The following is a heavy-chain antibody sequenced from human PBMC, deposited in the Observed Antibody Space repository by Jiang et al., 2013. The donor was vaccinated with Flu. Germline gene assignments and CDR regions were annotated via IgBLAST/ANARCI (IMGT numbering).Heavy chain of an antibody. J-gene: IGHJ4*02. CDR1: GFSLTTSGMC. CDR2: IDWDDDK. D-gene: IGHD2-21*02. Sequence: KPTQTLTLTCTFSGFSLTTSGMCVSWIRQPPGKALELLARIDWDDDKYYDTSLKTRLTISKDTSKNQVVLTMTNVDPVDTATYYCVRMFXQDCPSGACSSAHFDYWGQGTLV. V-gene: IGHV2-70*11. CDR3: VRMFXQDCPSGACSSAHFDY.